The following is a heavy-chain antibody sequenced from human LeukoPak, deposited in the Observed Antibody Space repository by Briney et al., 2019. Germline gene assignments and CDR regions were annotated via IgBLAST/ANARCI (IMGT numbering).Heavy chain of an antibody. V-gene: IGHV3-23*01. D-gene: IGHD2-8*02. CDR1: GFTFSSFA. J-gene: IGHJ6*03. CDR2: VSGSAGRT. CDR3: AKNRGHCVDGVCHNYYYMDV. Sequence: GGSLRLSCAASGFTFSSFAMTWVRQAPGKGLEWVSTVSGSAGRTDYADSVKGRFTISRDKLKNTLYLQMNGLRAEDTAVYYCAKNRGHCVDGVCHNYYYMDVWGRGTTATVSS.